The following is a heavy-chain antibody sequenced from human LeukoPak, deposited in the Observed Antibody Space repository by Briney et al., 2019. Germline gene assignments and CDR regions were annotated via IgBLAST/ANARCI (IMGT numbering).Heavy chain of an antibody. CDR1: GFIFSGYA. D-gene: IGHD2/OR15-2a*01. J-gene: IGHJ5*02. CDR2: MSHDGTNK. CDR3: AILSWDGRGTFS. Sequence: GRSLRLSCAASGFIFSGYAMHWVRQAPGKGLEWVAVMSHDGTNKYYADSVKGRFTISRDNYKDTLTLQMNSLRAEDTAIYYCAILSWDGRGTFSWGQGTLVTVSS. V-gene: IGHV3-30*04.